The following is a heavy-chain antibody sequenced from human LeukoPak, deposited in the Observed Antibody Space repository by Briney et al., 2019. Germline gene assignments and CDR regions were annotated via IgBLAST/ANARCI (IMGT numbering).Heavy chain of an antibody. J-gene: IGHJ5*02. V-gene: IGHV4-39*01. CDR1: GASTSSGAYF. CDR3: ARHLIRGLTDTWFDP. Sequence: SETLSLTCTVAGASTSSGAYFWGWIRQPPGKGLEWIGSIFYSGNTHYNPSLESRASISVDTSKNQFSLKLSSVTAADTAFYYCARHLIRGLTDTWFDPWGQRTLVTVSS. CDR2: IFYSGNT. D-gene: IGHD3-10*01.